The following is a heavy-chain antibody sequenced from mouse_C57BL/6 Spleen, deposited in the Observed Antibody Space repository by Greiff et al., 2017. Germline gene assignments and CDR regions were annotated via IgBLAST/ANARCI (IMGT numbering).Heavy chain of an antibody. V-gene: IGHV1-77*01. J-gene: IGHJ2*01. CDR1: GYTFTDYY. D-gene: IGHD2-3*01. CDR3: AKLYGYYVGDFDY. Sequence: QVQLKQPGAELVKPGASVKISCKASGYTFTDYYINWVKQRPGQGLEWIGKIGPGSGSTYYNEKFKGKATLTADKSSSTAYMQLSSLTSEDSAVXLCAKLYGYYVGDFDYWGQGTTLTVSS. CDR2: IGPGSGST.